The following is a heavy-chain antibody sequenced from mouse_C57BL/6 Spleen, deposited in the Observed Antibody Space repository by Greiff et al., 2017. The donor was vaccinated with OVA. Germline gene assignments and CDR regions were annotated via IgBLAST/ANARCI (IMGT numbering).Heavy chain of an antibody. CDR1: GYTFTSYW. Sequence: VQLQQPGAELVKPGASVKMSCKASGYTFTSYWITWVKQRPGQGLEWIGDIYPGSGSTNYNEQFKSKATLTVDTSSSTAYMQLSSLTSEDSAVYYCARGGYYENAMDYWGQGTSVTVSS. D-gene: IGHD2-3*01. J-gene: IGHJ4*01. CDR2: IYPGSGST. V-gene: IGHV1-55*01. CDR3: ARGGYYENAMDY.